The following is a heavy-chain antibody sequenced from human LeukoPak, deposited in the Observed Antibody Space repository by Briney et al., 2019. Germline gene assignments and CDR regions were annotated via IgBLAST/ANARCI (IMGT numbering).Heavy chain of an antibody. D-gene: IGHD6-13*01. CDR3: AKDRLPDGRWSLDY. J-gene: IGHJ4*02. V-gene: IGHV3-23*01. CDR2: ISNSGGRT. Sequence: GGSLRLSCAASGFAFSSYAMSWVRQAPGKGLEWVSSISNSGGRTFYTDSVKGRFTISRDNSKNTLYLQMNSLRAEDTALYYCAKDRLPDGRWSLDYWGQGTLVTVSS. CDR1: GFAFSSYA.